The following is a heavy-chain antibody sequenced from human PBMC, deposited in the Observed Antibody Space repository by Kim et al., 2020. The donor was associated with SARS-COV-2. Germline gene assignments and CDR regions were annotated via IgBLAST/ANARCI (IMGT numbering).Heavy chain of an antibody. J-gene: IGHJ6*02. CDR1: GFTFSSYS. CDR3: AGDLVRRGGVDV. V-gene: IGHV3-21*01. Sequence: GGSLRLSCVASGFTFSSYSMHWVRQAPGKGLEWVSSIRSSGSYIDYADSVKGRFTISRDNAKNSLYLHMNSLRAEDTAVYYCAGDLVRRGGVDVWGQGTTFTVSS. CDR2: IRSSGSYI. D-gene: IGHD6-13*01.